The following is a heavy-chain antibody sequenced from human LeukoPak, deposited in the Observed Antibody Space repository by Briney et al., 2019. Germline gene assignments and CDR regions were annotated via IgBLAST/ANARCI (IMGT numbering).Heavy chain of an antibody. Sequence: SETLSLTGTVSGGSISSGSYYWSWIRQPPGKGLEWIGFIYHTGSSNYNPSLKSRVTISVDTSKNQVSLNLRSVTAADTAVYYCARVNRDTSGYYHVYFDYWGQGTLVSVSS. J-gene: IGHJ4*02. CDR3: ARVNRDTSGYYHVYFDY. CDR1: GGSISSGSYY. D-gene: IGHD3-22*01. V-gene: IGHV4-61*01. CDR2: IYHTGSS.